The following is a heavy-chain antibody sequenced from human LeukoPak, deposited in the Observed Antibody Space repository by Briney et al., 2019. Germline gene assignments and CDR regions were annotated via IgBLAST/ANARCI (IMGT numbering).Heavy chain of an antibody. CDR1: GFTVSSNY. CDR3: APPPKATSFDY. Sequence: PGGSLRLSCAASGFTVSSNYMSWVRQAPGKGLEWVSVIYSGGSTYYADSVKGRFTISRDNSKNTLYLQMNSLRAEDTAVYYRAPPPKATSFDYWGQGTLVTVSS. CDR2: IYSGGST. J-gene: IGHJ4*02. V-gene: IGHV3-53*05.